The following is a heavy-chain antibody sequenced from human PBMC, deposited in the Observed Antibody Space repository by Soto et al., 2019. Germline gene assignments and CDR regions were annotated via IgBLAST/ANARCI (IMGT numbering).Heavy chain of an antibody. V-gene: IGHV4-30-2*01. CDR2: IYRSGTT. CDR1: GGSISRSDFS. J-gene: IGHJ4*02. Sequence: PSETLSLTCVVSGGSISRSDFSWTWIRQPPGKGLEWVGYIYRSGTTYYKPSLKSRVSISLEKSKNQFSLTLTSVPAADTAVYYCAIGKTNYFFDLWGQGHLVTVSS. CDR3: AIGKTNYFFDL. D-gene: IGHD3-10*01.